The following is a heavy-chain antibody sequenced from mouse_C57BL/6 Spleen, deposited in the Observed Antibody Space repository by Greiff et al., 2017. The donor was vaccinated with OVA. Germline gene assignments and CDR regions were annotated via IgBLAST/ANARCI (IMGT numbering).Heavy chain of an antibody. D-gene: IGHD2-4*01. CDR3: ARGGDYDGAWFAY. J-gene: IGHJ3*01. V-gene: IGHV1-69*01. CDR1: GYTFTSYW. Sequence: VKLVESGAELVMPGASVKLSCKASGYTFTSYWMHWVKQRPGQGLEWIGEIDPSDSYTNYNQKFKGKSTLTVDKSSSTAYMQLSSLTSEDSAVYYCARGGDYDGAWFAYWGQGTLVTVSA. CDR2: IDPSDSYT.